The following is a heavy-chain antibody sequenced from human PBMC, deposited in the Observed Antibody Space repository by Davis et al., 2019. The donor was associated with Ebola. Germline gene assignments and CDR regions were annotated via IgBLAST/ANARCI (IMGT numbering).Heavy chain of an antibody. D-gene: IGHD3-10*01. V-gene: IGHV1-69*05. Sequence: SVKVSCKASGGTFSSYAISWVRQAPGQGLEWMGGIIPIFGTANYAQKFQGRVTMTRDTSTSTVYMELSSLRSEDTAVYYCARDSDYYGSGSYSFLGYYYYGMDVWGQGTTVTVSS. J-gene: IGHJ6*02. CDR3: ARDSDYYGSGSYSFLGYYYYGMDV. CDR2: IIPIFGTA. CDR1: GGTFSSYA.